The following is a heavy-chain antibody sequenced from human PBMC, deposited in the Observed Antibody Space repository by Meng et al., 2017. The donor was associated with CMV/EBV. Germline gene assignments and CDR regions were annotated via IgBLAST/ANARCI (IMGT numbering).Heavy chain of an antibody. CDR1: GFTFSSYA. Sequence: ESLKISCAASGFTFSSYAMSWVRQAPGKGLERVSAISGSGGSTYYADSVKGRFTISRDNSKNTLYLQMNSLRAEDTAVYYCAKGFRAYSSSWYDVSDYWGQGTLVTVSS. V-gene: IGHV3-23*01. CDR2: ISGSGGST. J-gene: IGHJ4*02. CDR3: AKGFRAYSSSWYDVSDY. D-gene: IGHD6-13*01.